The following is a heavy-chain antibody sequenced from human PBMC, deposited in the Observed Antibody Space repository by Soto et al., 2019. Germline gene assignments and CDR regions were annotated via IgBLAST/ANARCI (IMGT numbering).Heavy chain of an antibody. V-gene: IGHV3-74*01. D-gene: IGHD5-12*01. CDR2: INTDGSST. CDR3: AQDSGHDSHDSDI. J-gene: IGHJ3*02. CDR1: GFTFSSYW. Sequence: EVQLVESGGGLVQPGGSLRLSCAASGFTFSSYWMHWVRQAPGKGLVWVSHINTDGSSTNYADSVKGRFTISRDTATNTLHLQMNSLRAEDTDVYYCAQDSGHDSHDSDIWGQGTMVTVSS.